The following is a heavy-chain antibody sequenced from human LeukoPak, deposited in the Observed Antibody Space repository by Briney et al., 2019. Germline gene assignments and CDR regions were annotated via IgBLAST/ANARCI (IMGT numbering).Heavy chain of an antibody. CDR3: ARGTVGGNSDGFDY. Sequence: TVTVSCKASGGTFSSYAISWVRQAPGQGLEWMGGIIPIFGTADYAQKFQGRVTITTDESTSTAYMELSSLRSEDTAVYYCARGTVGGNSDGFDYWGQGTLVTVSS. D-gene: IGHD4-23*01. CDR2: IIPIFGTA. V-gene: IGHV1-69*05. J-gene: IGHJ4*02. CDR1: GGTFSSYA.